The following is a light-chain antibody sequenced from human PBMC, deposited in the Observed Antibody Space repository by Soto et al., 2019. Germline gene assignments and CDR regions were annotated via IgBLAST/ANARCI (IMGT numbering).Light chain of an antibody. J-gene: IGLJ2*01. CDR2: GNS. Sequence: QSVLTQPPSVSGAPGQRVTISCTGSSSNIGAGYDVHWYQQLPGTAPRLLIYGNSNRPSGVPDRFSGSKSGTSASLAISGLRVDDEADYYCASWDNDLNGPIFGGGTKLTVL. CDR3: ASWDNDLNGPI. V-gene: IGLV1-40*01. CDR1: SSNIGAGYD.